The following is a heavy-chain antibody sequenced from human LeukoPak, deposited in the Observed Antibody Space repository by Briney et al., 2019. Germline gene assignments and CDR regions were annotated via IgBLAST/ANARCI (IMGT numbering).Heavy chain of an antibody. CDR1: GYTFTSYY. V-gene: IGHV1-46*01. CDR2: INPSGGSA. D-gene: IGHD6-19*01. CDR3: ARDRYPAGYSSGWYDY. J-gene: IGHJ4*02. Sequence: ASVKVSCKASGYTFTSYYMHWVRQAPGQGLEWMGIINPSGGSASYAQKFQGRVTMTRDMSTSTVYMELSSLRSEDTAVYYCARDRYPAGYSSGWYDYWGQGTLVTVSS.